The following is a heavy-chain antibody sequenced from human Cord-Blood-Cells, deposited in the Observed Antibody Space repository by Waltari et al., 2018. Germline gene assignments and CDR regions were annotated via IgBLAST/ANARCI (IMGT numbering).Heavy chain of an antibody. CDR1: GYTFTGYY. CDR3: ARVRWELNAFDI. V-gene: IGHV1-2*02. J-gene: IGHJ3*02. Sequence: QVQLVQSGAEVKKPGASVKVSCKASGYTFTGYYMHWVRQAPGQGLEWMGWNTPNSGGTNYAQKFQVRVPMTRDTSISTSDMELSRLRSDDTAVYYCARVRWELNAFDIWGQGTMVTVSS. CDR2: NTPNSGGT. D-gene: IGHD1-26*01.